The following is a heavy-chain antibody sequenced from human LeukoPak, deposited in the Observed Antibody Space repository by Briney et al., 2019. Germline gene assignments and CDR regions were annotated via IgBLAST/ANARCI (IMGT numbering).Heavy chain of an antibody. V-gene: IGHV3-66*01. CDR2: IYSGGTT. J-gene: IGHJ4*02. Sequence: GGSLRLSCVISGLTVSSTYMSWVRQAPGKGLEWVAVIYSGGTTNCADSVKDRFIVYRDSSKNTLYLQMNSLRAEDTAVYYCASKVTTGYWGQGTLVTVSS. CDR1: GLTVSSTY. D-gene: IGHD4-17*01. CDR3: ASKVTTGY.